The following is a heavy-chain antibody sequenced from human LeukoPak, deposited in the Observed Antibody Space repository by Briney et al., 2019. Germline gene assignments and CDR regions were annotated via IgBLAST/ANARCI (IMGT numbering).Heavy chain of an antibody. Sequence: ASVKVSCKASGYTFTSYYMHWVRQAPGQGLEWMGIINPSGGSTSYAQKFQGRVTMTEDTSTDTAYMELSSLRSEDTAVYYCATSGATVTVGFDPWGQGTLVTVSS. CDR3: ATSGATVTVGFDP. CDR1: GYTFTSYY. D-gene: IGHD4-17*01. V-gene: IGHV1-46*01. CDR2: INPSGGST. J-gene: IGHJ5*02.